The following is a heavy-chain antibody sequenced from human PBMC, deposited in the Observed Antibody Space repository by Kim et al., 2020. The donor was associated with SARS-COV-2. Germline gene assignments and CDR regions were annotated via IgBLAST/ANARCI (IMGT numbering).Heavy chain of an antibody. Sequence: GGSLRLSCAASGFTFDDYTMHWVRQAPGKGLEWVSLISWDGGSTYYADSVKGRFTISRDNSKNSLYLQMNSLRTEDTALYYCARETPQLRPNPTYYYGMDVWGQGTTVTVSS. CDR2: ISWDGGST. V-gene: IGHV3-43*01. CDR1: GFTFDDYT. J-gene: IGHJ6*02. D-gene: IGHD6-6*01. CDR3: ARETPQLRPNPTYYYGMDV.